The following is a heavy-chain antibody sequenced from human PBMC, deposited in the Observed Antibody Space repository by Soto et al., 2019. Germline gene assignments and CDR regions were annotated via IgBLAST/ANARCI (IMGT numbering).Heavy chain of an antibody. CDR3: ARDLFGWYAY. D-gene: IGHD6-19*01. CDR1: GGSISSYD. Sequence: SETLSLTCTVSGGSISSYDWGWIRQPPGKGLEWIGYIYYSGSTNYNPSLKSRVTISVDTSKNQFSLKLSSVTAADTAVYYCARDLFGWYAYWGQGTLVTVSS. J-gene: IGHJ4*02. CDR2: IYYSGST. V-gene: IGHV4-59*01.